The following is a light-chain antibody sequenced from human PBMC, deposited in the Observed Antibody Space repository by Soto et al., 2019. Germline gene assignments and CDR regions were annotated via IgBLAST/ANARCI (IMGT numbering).Light chain of an antibody. J-gene: IGKJ1*01. CDR1: QSVSIW. CDR2: AAS. Sequence: DNQINQSPSTLSASAGYRVTISCRASQSVSIWLAWYQQKPGKAPKLLIYAASNLQSGIPSRFSGSGSETDFTLTISSLQPEDVATYYCQQSYITPWTFGQGGNVDNK. V-gene: IGKV1-39*01. CDR3: QQSYITPWT.